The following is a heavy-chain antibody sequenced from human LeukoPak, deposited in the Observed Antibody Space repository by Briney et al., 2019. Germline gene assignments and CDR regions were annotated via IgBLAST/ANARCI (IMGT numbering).Heavy chain of an antibody. V-gene: IGHV1-18*01. CDR1: GYTFTHHG. CDR3: ARDPSNTSGYYAYFDN. CDR2: ISCYNGDT. J-gene: IGHJ4*02. D-gene: IGHD6-19*01. Sequence: ASVKVSCKAPGYTFTHHGISWVRQAPGQGLEWMGWISCYNGDTHYAQKFQGRVTMTTDKSTSTAYMEVRSLRSDDTAVYYCARDPSNTSGYYAYFDNWGQGTLVTVSS.